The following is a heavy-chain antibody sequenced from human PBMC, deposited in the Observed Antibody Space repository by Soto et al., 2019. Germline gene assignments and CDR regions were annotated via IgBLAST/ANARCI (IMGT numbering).Heavy chain of an antibody. CDR3: ASQVTYYYDSSPLGHYYYGMDV. D-gene: IGHD3-22*01. CDR1: GGTFSSYA. V-gene: IGHV1-69*01. CDR2: IIPIFGTA. J-gene: IGHJ6*02. Sequence: QVQLVQSGAGVKKPGSSVKVSCKASGGTFSSYAISWVRQAPGQGLEWMGGIIPIFGTANYAQKFQGRVTITADESTRTAYMELSSLRSEDTAVYYCASQVTYYYDSSPLGHYYYGMDVWGQGTTVTVSS.